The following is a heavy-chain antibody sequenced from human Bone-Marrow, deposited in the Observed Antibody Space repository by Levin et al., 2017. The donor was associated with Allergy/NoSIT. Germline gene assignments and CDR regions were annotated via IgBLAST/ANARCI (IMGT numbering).Heavy chain of an antibody. CDR3: AKEGKAALDIFDM. V-gene: IGHV3-13*01. J-gene: IGHJ3*02. D-gene: IGHD3-9*01. Sequence: GGSLRLSCAASGFTFTTYDMHWVRQVTGKGLEWVSAIGPAGDTYYSDSVKGRFTISRENAKNSLYLQMNSLTAGDTAVYYCAKEGKAALDIFDMWGQGTVVTVSS. CDR1: GFTFTTYD. CDR2: IGPAGDT.